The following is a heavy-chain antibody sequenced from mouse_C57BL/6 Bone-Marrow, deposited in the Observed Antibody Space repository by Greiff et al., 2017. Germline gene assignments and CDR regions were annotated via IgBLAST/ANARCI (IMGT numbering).Heavy chain of an antibody. CDR1: GYTFTSYW. V-gene: IGHV1-69*01. Sequence: QVQLQQPGAELVMPGASVKLSCKASGYTFTSYWMHWVKQRPGQGLEWIGEIDPSDSYTNYNQKFKGKSTLTVDKSSSTAYMQLSSLTSEYSAVYYCARSHYDGYLDYWGQGTTLTVSS. CDR3: ARSHYDGYLDY. CDR2: IDPSDSYT. J-gene: IGHJ2*01. D-gene: IGHD2-3*01.